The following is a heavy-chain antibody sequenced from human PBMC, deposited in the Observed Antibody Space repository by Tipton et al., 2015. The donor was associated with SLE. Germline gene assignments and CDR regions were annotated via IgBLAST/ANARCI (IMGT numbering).Heavy chain of an antibody. J-gene: IGHJ4*02. CDR2: ISYDGSNK. CDR3: AKGRLDCSSTSCTVVDY. CDR1: GFTFSSYA. Sequence: SPRLSCAASGFTFSSYAMHWVRQAPGKGLEWVAVISYDGSNKYYADSVKGRFTISRDNSKNTLYLQMNSLRAEDTAVYYCAKGRLDCSSTSCTVVDYWGQGTLVTVSS. V-gene: IGHV3-30-3*01. D-gene: IGHD2-2*01.